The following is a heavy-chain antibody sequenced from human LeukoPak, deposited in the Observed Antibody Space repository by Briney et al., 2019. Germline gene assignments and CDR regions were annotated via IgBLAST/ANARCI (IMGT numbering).Heavy chain of an antibody. D-gene: IGHD5/OR15-5a*01. Sequence: PGGSLRLSCAASGFIFSDYNMHWVRQVPGKGLEWVSIISGDGGHTSYADSVKGRVTISRDNSKNSLYLQMNSLRTEDTAFYYCAKDVSGSIDSWGQGTLVTVSS. CDR1: GFIFSDYN. CDR2: ISGDGGHT. CDR3: AKDVSGSIDS. V-gene: IGHV3-43*02. J-gene: IGHJ4*02.